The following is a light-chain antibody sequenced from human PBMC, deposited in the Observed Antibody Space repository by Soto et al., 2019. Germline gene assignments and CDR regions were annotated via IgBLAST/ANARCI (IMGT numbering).Light chain of an antibody. V-gene: IGLV2-14*01. J-gene: IGLJ3*02. CDR3: SSYTSSSTLDWV. CDR1: SSDVGGYNY. Sequence: QSALTQPASGSGSPGQSITISCTGTSSDVGGYNYVSWYQQHPGKAPKLMIYEVSTRPSGVSNRFSGSKSGNTASLTISGLQAEDEADYSCSSYTSSSTLDWVFGGGTKLAVL. CDR2: EVS.